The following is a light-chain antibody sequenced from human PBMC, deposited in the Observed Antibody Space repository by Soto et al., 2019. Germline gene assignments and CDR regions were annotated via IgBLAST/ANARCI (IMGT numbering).Light chain of an antibody. CDR3: QQYGSSPKT. CDR1: QSVSSN. J-gene: IGKJ1*01. Sequence: EIVITPSPATLSVSPGERATLSCRASQSVSSNLAWYQQKPGQAPRLLIYGASTRATGIPARFSGSGSGTEFTLTISSMQSEELAVYDCQQYGSSPKTFGQGTKGDIK. V-gene: IGKV3-15*01. CDR2: GAS.